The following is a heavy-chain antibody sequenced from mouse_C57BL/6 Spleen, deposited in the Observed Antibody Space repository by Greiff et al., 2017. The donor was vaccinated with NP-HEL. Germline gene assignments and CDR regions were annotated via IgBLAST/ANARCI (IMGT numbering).Heavy chain of an antibody. V-gene: IGHV1-26*01. CDR3: ERYDPLDY. CDR1: GYTFTDYY. D-gene: IGHD2-3*01. Sequence: EVQLQQSGAELVKPGASVKLSCKASGYTFTDYYMNWVKQSPGKSLEWIGDINPNNGGTSYNQKFKGKATLTVDKSSSTAYMELRSLTSEDSAVYYCERYDPLDYWGQGTTLTVSS. J-gene: IGHJ2*01. CDR2: INPNNGGT.